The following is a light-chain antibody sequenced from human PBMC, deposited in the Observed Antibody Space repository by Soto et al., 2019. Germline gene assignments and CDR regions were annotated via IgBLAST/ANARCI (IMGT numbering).Light chain of an antibody. V-gene: IGLV1-40*01. CDR3: GSWDSSLSAYV. CDR1: GSNIGAGYD. CDR2: ANI. J-gene: IGLJ1*01. Sequence: QSVLTQPPSVSGAPGQRVTISCTGSGSNIGAGYDVHWYQQLPGTAPKLLIFANINRPSGIPDRFSGSKSGTSATLGITGFQTGDDADYYCGSWDSSLSAYVFATGTKVTVL.